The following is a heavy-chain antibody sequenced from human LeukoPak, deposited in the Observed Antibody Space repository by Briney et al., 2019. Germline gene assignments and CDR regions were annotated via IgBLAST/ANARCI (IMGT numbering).Heavy chain of an antibody. V-gene: IGHV3-48*03. J-gene: IGHJ6*04. Sequence: GGSLRLSCAASGYTFSGYEMDWVRQAPGKGLEWVSCISSSGGTIYYADSVKGRFTISRDNAKNSLYLRMNSLRAEDTAVYYYARVCGGDCYSYYYYYYGMDVWGKGTTVTVSS. CDR1: GYTFSGYE. CDR3: ARVCGGDCYSYYYYYYGMDV. D-gene: IGHD2-21*02. CDR2: ISSSGGTI.